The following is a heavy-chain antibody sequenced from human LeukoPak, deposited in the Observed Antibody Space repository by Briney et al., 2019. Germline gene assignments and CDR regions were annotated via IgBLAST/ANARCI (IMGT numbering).Heavy chain of an antibody. D-gene: IGHD1-26*01. CDR2: IYYSGSA. J-gene: IGHJ6*03. CDR3: ARSGGSSYYYYYYYMDV. Sequence: PSETLSLTCTVSGASISSYYWSWIRQPPGKRLEWIGYIYYSGSANYNPSLKSRVTISVDTSKNQFSLKLSSVTAADTAVYYCARSGGSSYYYYYYYMDVWGKGTTVTISS. CDR1: GASISSYY. V-gene: IGHV4-59*01.